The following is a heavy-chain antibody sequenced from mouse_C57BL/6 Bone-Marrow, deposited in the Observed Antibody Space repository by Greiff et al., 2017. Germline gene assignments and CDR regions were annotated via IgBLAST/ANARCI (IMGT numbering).Heavy chain of an antibody. CDR1: GYTFTSFW. Sequence: QVQLKQPGAELVKPGASVKLSCKASGYTFTSFWMQWVKQRPGQGLEWIGEIDPSDSYTNYNQKFKGKATLTVDTSSSTAYMQLSSLTSEDSAVYYCAGPYYYAMDYWGQGTSVTVSS. CDR3: AGPYYYAMDY. J-gene: IGHJ4*01. V-gene: IGHV1-50*01. CDR2: IDPSDSYT.